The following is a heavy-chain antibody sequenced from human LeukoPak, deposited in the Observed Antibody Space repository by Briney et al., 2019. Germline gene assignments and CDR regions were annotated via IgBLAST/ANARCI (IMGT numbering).Heavy chain of an antibody. CDR3: AKPYSYGST. J-gene: IGHJ5*02. CDR1: GFIFTNYW. Sequence: GGSLRLSCTASGFIFTNYWMTWVRQAPGKGLDWVANINQDGSEKYYVDSVKGRFTISRDNSKNTLYLQMNSLRAEDTAVYYCAKPYSYGSTWGQGTLVTVSS. D-gene: IGHD5-18*01. CDR2: INQDGSEK. V-gene: IGHV3-7*01.